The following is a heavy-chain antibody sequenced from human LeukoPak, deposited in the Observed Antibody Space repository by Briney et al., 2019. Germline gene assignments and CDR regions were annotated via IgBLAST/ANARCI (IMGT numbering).Heavy chain of an antibody. J-gene: IGHJ5*02. Sequence: PSETLSLTCTVSGGSISSYYWSWIRQPPGKGLEWIGYIYYSGSTNYNPSLKSRVTISVDTSKNQFSLKLSSVTAADTAVYYCARSLQIIAAGYNWFDPWGQGTLVTVSS. V-gene: IGHV4-59*12. D-gene: IGHD6-13*01. CDR2: IYYSGST. CDR1: GGSISSYY. CDR3: ARSLQIIAAGYNWFDP.